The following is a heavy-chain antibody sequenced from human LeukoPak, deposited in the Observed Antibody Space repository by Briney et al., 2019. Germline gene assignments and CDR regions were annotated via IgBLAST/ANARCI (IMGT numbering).Heavy chain of an antibody. CDR2: ISGGGGST. D-gene: IGHD6-19*01. CDR3: AKKGGWSSPFDY. J-gene: IGHJ4*02. Sequence: GGSLRFSCAASGFTFSSYAMSWVRQAPGKGLEWVSAISGGGGSTYYADSVKGRFTISRDNSKNTLYLQMNSLRAEDTAVYYCAKKGGWSSPFDYWGQGTLVTVSS. CDR1: GFTFSSYA. V-gene: IGHV3-23*01.